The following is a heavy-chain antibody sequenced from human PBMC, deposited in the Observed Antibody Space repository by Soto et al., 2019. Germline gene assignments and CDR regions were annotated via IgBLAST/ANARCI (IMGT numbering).Heavy chain of an antibody. Sequence: EVQLVESGGDIVQPGGSLRLSCAASGFTFSSYWMHWVRQAPGKRLMWISRLNSGGTTANYAVSVSGRFTNSRDNAKNTLYLQLNSLSDEDTAVYYCARGVPGYYAVDVWGQGTTVTVSS. CDR1: GFTFSSYW. J-gene: IGHJ6*02. CDR3: ARGVPGYYAVDV. V-gene: IGHV3-74*01. CDR2: LNSGGTTA.